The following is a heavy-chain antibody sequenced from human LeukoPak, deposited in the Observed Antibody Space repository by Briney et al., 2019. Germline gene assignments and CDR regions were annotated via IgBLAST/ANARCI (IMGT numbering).Heavy chain of an antibody. J-gene: IGHJ6*02. CDR1: GFIVSNRY. V-gene: IGHV3-53*01. CDR3: VRAENGMDV. CDR2: IYSGVGT. Sequence: PGGSLRLSCAASGFIVSNRYMSWVRQAPGKGLEWVSAIYSGVGTNYADSVKGRFTISRDNSRNTLYIQMNSLRAEDTAVYYCVRAENGMDVWGRGTAVTVS.